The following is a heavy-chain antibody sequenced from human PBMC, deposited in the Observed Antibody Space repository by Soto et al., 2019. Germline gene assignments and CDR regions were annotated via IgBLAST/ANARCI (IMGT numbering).Heavy chain of an antibody. CDR2: IYYSGST. V-gene: IGHV4-39*02. D-gene: IGHD3-9*01. Sequence: PSETLSLTCSVSGDCISSSNYYWGWIRQPPGKGLEWIGSIYYSGSTYYNPSLKSRVSMSLDLSKNHFSLKLTSLTAADTAVHYCASYELLTAYFPQFLFDYWGRGTLVTVSS. J-gene: IGHJ4*01. CDR1: GDCISSSNYY. CDR3: ASYELLTAYFPQFLFDY.